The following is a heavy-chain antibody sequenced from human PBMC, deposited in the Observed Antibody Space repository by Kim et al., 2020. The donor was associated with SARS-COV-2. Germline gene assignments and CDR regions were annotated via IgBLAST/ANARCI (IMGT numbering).Heavy chain of an antibody. CDR3: ARGRRRLGYCTNGVCYKGYAFDI. V-gene: IGHV1-2*06. Sequence: ASVKVSCKASGYTFTGYYMHWVRQAPGQGLEWMGRINPNSGGTNYAQKFQGRVTMTRDTSISTAYMELSRLRSDDTAVYYCARGRRRLGYCTNGVCYKGYAFDIWGQGTMVTVSS. CDR1: GYTFTGYY. J-gene: IGHJ3*02. CDR2: INPNSGGT. D-gene: IGHD2-8*01.